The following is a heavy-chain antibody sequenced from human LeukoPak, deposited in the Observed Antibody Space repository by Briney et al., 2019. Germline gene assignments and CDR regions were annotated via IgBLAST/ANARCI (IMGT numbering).Heavy chain of an antibody. CDR1: GCTFSSYC. Sequence: PGGSLRLSCAASGCTFSSYCISWVRQSPGQGLERVAKIKQDESEIYYVDSLKGRFTISRDNAKNSMYLQMNSLRAEDTALYYCADGWGPMVVSYWGQGTLVTVSS. J-gene: IGHJ4*02. V-gene: IGHV3-7*01. CDR2: IKQDESEI. CDR3: ADGWGPMVVSY. D-gene: IGHD2-8*02.